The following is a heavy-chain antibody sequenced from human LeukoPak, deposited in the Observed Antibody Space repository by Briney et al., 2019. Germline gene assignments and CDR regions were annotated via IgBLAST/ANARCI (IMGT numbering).Heavy chain of an antibody. CDR3: ARDRGAGGYDHDY. Sequence: GGSLRLSSVASGFIFSSYGMHWVRQAPGKGLEWVAFMWSDGINQYYADSVKGRFAISRDNSKSTLYLQMNSLRVEDTAVYYCARDRGAGGYDHDYWGQGALVTVSS. J-gene: IGHJ4*02. V-gene: IGHV3-33*01. CDR1: GFIFSSYG. D-gene: IGHD5-12*01. CDR2: MWSDGINQ.